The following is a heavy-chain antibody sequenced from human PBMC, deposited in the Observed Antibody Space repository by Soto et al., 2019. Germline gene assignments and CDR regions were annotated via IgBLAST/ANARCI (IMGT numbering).Heavy chain of an antibody. D-gene: IGHD6-6*01. CDR3: ARDSTSSSSYNYGMDV. CDR1: GFTFNSYA. V-gene: IGHV3-30-3*01. CDR2: ISYDGSNK. Sequence: PGGSLRLSCAASGFTFNSYAMHWVRQAPGKGLEWVAVISYDGSNKYHADSVKGRFTISRDNSKNTLYLQMNSLRAEDTAVYYCARDSTSSSSYNYGMDVWGQGTTGTVSS. J-gene: IGHJ6*02.